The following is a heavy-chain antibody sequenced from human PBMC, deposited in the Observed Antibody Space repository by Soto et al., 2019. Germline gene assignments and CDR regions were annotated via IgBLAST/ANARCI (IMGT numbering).Heavy chain of an antibody. D-gene: IGHD4-17*01. V-gene: IGHV3-30*18. CDR2: ISYDGSNK. J-gene: IGHJ6*02. CDR3: AKILQLGDYAYYYGMDV. CDR1: GFTFSSYG. Sequence: GSLRLSCAASGFTFSSYGMHWVRQAPGKGLEWVAVISYDGSNKNYADSVKGRFTISRDNSKNTLYLQMNSLRAEDTAVYYCAKILQLGDYAYYYGMDVWGQGTTVTVSS.